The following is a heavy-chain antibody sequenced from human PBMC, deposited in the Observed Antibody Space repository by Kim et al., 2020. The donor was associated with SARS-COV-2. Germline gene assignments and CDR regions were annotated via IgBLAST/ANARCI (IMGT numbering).Heavy chain of an antibody. J-gene: IGHJ4*02. V-gene: IGHV2-70*01. CDR1: GFSLSTSGMC. D-gene: IGHD3-22*01. Sequence: SGPTLVNPTQTLTLTCTFSGFSLSTSGMCVSWIRQPPGKALEWLALIDWDDDKYYSTSLKTRLTISKDTSKNQVVLTMTNMDPVDTATYYCARMNYYDSSGYRTRLYYFDYWGQGTLVTVSS. CDR2: IDWDDDK. CDR3: ARMNYYDSSGYRTRLYYFDY.